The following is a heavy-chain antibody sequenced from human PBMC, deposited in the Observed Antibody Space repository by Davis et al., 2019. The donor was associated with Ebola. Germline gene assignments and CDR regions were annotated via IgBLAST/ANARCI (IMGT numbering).Heavy chain of an antibody. D-gene: IGHD2-15*01. J-gene: IGHJ4*01. V-gene: IGHV4-34*01. CDR2: INHSGST. Sequence: SETLSLTCAVYGGSFSGYYWSWIRQPPGKGLEWIGEINHSGSTNYNPSLKSRVTISVDTSKNQFSLKLNPLTAADTAVYYCARSVSGGRASDYWGHGTLVTVSS. CDR1: GGSFSGYY. CDR3: ARSVSGGRASDY.